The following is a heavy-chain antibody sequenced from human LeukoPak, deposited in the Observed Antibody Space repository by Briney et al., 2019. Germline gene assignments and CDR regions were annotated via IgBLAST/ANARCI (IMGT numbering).Heavy chain of an antibody. J-gene: IGHJ5*02. D-gene: IGHD3-10*01. CDR2: ISYDGSNK. CDR1: GFTFSSYG. Sequence: GGSLRLSCAASGFTFSSYGMHWVRQAPGKGLEWVPVISYDGSNKYYADSVKGRFTISRDNSKDTLYLQMNSLRAEDTAVYYCAKSEVSGITMVRGVYHWGQGTLVTVSS. CDR3: AKSEVSGITMVRGVYH. V-gene: IGHV3-30*18.